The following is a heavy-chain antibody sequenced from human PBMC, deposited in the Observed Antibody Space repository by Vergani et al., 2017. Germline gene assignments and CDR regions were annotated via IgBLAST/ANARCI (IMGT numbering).Heavy chain of an antibody. CDR1: GGSISSSSYY. CDR2: IYYSGST. J-gene: IGHJ6*03. Sequence: QLQLQESGPGLVKPSETLSLTCTVSGGSISSSSYYWGWIRQPPGKGLEWIGSIYYSGSTYYNPSLKSRVTISVDTSKNQFSLKLSSVTAADTAVYYCARRGHTVTTSYYYYYMDVWGKGTTVTVSS. D-gene: IGHD4-11*01. V-gene: IGHV4-39*01. CDR3: ARRGHTVTTSYYYYYMDV.